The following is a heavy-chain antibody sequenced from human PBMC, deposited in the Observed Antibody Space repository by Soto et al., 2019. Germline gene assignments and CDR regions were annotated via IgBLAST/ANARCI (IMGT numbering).Heavy chain of an antibody. V-gene: IGHV4-31*03. CDR3: ARVGDRYYYYGMDV. CDR2: IYYSGST. CDR1: GGSIISGGYY. Sequence: SETLSLTCTVSGGSIISGGYYWSWIRQHPGKGLEWIGYIYYSGSTYYNPSLKSRVTISVDTSKNQFSLKLSSVTAADTAVYYCARVGDRYYYYGMDVWGQGTTVTVSS. D-gene: IGHD3-16*01. J-gene: IGHJ6*02.